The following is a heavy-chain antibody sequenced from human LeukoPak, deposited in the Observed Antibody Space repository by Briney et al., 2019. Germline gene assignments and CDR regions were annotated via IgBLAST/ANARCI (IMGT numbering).Heavy chain of an antibody. Sequence: PGGSLRLSCAASGFTFSSYAMSWVRQAPGKGLEWVSAISGSGGSTYYGDSVKGRFTIYRDNSKNTVYLQMNSLRAEDTAVYYCAKGAVAGFLDWFDPWGQGTLVTVSS. J-gene: IGHJ5*02. CDR1: GFTFSSYA. V-gene: IGHV3-23*01. CDR2: ISGSGGST. D-gene: IGHD6-19*01. CDR3: AKGAVAGFLDWFDP.